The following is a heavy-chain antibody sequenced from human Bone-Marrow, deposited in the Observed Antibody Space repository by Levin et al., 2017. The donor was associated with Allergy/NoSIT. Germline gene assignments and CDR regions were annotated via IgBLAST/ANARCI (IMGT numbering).Heavy chain of an antibody. CDR1: GGSISSYY. V-gene: IGHV4-59*01. Sequence: SQTLSLTCTVSGGSISSYYWSWIRPPPGKGLEWIGYIYYSGSTNYNPSLKSRVTISVDTSKNQFSLKLSSVTAADTAVYYCAREFKGYNWNDDEVRNWFDPWGQGTLVTVSS. J-gene: IGHJ5*02. CDR3: AREFKGYNWNDDEVRNWFDP. CDR2: IYYSGST. D-gene: IGHD1-1*01.